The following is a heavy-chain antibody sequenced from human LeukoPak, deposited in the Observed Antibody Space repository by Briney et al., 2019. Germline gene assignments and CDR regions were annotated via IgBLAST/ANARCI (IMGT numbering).Heavy chain of an antibody. CDR2: IDNSGRP. CDR1: GDPHSRYY. V-gene: IGHV4-59*08. CDR3: ARQTAGDWANWFGP. J-gene: IGHJ5*02. D-gene: IGHD2-21*02. Sequence: SETLSLPCTVSGDPHSRYYWSWMREPPGEGLEGIVYIDNSGRPNYNPSLKSRVTISIDTSKTQYSLKLSSVTAADTAVYDCARQTAGDWANWFGPWGEGTLVTVSS.